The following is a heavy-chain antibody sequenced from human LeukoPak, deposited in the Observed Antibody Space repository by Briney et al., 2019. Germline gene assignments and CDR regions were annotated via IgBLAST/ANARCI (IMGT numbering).Heavy chain of an antibody. CDR3: ASYCTTGVCDLPAFDI. CDR1: GFTVSSNY. D-gene: IGHD2-8*01. Sequence: GGSLRLSCAASGFTVSSNYMSWGRQAPGKGLESVSVIYSGGSTYYAHSVKGRFTISRDNSKNTLYLQMNSLRAEDSAVYYCASYCTTGVCDLPAFDIWGQGTMVTVAS. V-gene: IGHV3-53*01. CDR2: IYSGGST. J-gene: IGHJ3*02.